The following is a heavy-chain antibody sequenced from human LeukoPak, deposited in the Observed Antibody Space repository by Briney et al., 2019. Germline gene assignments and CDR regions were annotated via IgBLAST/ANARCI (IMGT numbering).Heavy chain of an antibody. Sequence: GGSLRLSCAASGFTFSSYSMNWVRQAPGKGLEWVSSISSSSSYIYYADSVKGRFTISRDNAKNSLYLQMNSLRAEDTAVYYCAKDLSGSYAGFDPWGQGTLVTVSS. D-gene: IGHD1-26*01. CDR3: AKDLSGSYAGFDP. CDR2: ISSSSSYI. J-gene: IGHJ5*02. CDR1: GFTFSSYS. V-gene: IGHV3-21*04.